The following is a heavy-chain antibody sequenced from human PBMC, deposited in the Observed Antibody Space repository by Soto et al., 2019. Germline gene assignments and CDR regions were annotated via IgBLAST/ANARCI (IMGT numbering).Heavy chain of an antibody. J-gene: IGHJ4*01. CDR3: AEEVAVAGDFDY. CDR2: ISSDGNTK. Sequence: GGSLRLSCVASGFTFSSYGIHWVRQAPGKGLEWVAVISSDGNTKYYADSVTGRFTISRDNSNNTLYLQMDSLRPEDTAVYYCAEEVAVAGDFDYWGHGTLVTVSS. CDR1: GFTFSSYG. V-gene: IGHV3-30*18. D-gene: IGHD6-19*01.